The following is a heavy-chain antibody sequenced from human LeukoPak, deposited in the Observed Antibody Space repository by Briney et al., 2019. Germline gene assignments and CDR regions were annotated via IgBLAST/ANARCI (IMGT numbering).Heavy chain of an antibody. CDR1: GFTVGSTH. CDR3: ARGGRGSAAVVAPRSFDI. J-gene: IGHJ3*02. D-gene: IGHD3-22*01. CDR2: TYTGGNS. V-gene: IGHV3-53*01. Sequence: PGGSLRLSCEASGFTVGSTHMVWVRQAPGKGLEWVSVTYTGGNSYYAGSVQGRFIISRDISKNTLYLQMNNLRAEDSALYYCARGGRGSAAVVAPRSFDIWGQGTMVTVSS.